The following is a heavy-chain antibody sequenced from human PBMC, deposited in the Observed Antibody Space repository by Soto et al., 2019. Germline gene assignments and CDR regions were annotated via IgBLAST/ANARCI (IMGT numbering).Heavy chain of an antibody. Sequence: PSETLSLTCTVSGGSISSYYWSWIRQPPGQGLEWIGYIYYSGSTNYNPSLKSRVTISVDTSKNQFSLKLSSVTAADTAVYHCARGKRRGYSGYDSEIDLDYWGQGTLVTVSS. D-gene: IGHD5-12*01. J-gene: IGHJ4*02. CDR2: IYYSGST. CDR1: GGSISSYY. CDR3: ARGKRRGYSGYDSEIDLDY. V-gene: IGHV4-59*01.